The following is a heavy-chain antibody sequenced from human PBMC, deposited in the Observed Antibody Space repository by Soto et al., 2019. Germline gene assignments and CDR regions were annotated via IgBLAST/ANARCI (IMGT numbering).Heavy chain of an antibody. J-gene: IGHJ4*02. CDR2: VNPNNGAT. CDR1: GYTFSNYD. CDR3: AKVSRKGSAIDFDY. D-gene: IGHD3-10*01. Sequence: QVQLVQSGAELKKPGASVKVSCKASGYTFSNYDMNWVRQATGQGPEWIGWVNPNNGATGYAQKFQGRVTLTTAISTTTPYMGLTILRSEDTSIYYCAKVSRKGSAIDFDYWGQGTLITVSS. V-gene: IGHV1-8*01.